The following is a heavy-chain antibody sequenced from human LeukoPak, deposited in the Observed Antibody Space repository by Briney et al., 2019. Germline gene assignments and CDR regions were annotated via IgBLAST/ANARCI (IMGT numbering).Heavy chain of an antibody. CDR3: ARDRGRVATAGAFDI. CDR2: IYHSGST. CDR1: GGSISSGGYS. Sequence: SETLSLTCAVSGGSISSGGYSWSWIRQPPGKGLEWIGYIYHSGSTYHNPSLKSRVTISVDRSKNQFSLKLSSVTAADTAVYYCARDRGRVATAGAFDIWGQGTMVTVSS. D-gene: IGHD5-12*01. V-gene: IGHV4-30-2*01. J-gene: IGHJ3*02.